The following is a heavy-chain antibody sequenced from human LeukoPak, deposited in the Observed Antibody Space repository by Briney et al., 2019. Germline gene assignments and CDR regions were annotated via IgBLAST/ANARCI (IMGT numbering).Heavy chain of an antibody. V-gene: IGHV3-23*01. J-gene: IGHJ4*02. CDR2: ISGSGGST. D-gene: IGHD3-16*02. CDR1: GFTFSSYA. CDR3: AKDTNDYVWGSYRFDY. Sequence: GGSLRLSCAASGFTFSSYAMSWVRQAPGKGLEWVSAISGSGGSTYYADSVKGRFTISRDNSKNTLYLQMNSLRAEDTAVYYCAKDTNDYVWGSYRFDYWGQGTLVTVSS.